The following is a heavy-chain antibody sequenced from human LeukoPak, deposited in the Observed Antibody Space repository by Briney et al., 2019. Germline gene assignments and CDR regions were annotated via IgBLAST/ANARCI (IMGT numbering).Heavy chain of an antibody. D-gene: IGHD3-10*01. CDR1: GFTFSSYS. CDR2: ISSSSSYI. V-gene: IGHV3-21*01. CDR3: ARVNGSGSYYIDY. Sequence: GGSLRFSCAASGFTFSSYSMNWVRQAPGKGLEWVSSISSSSSYIYYADSVKGRFTISRDNAKNSLYLQMNSLRAEDTAVYYCARVNGSGSYYIDYWGQGTLVTVSS. J-gene: IGHJ4*02.